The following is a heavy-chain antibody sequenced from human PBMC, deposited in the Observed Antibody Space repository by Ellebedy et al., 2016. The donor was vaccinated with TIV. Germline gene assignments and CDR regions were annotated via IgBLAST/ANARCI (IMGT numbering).Heavy chain of an antibody. V-gene: IGHV3-11*01. J-gene: IGHJ4*02. CDR3: ARSPYDSWFR. CDR1: GFTFSNYY. D-gene: IGHD3-10*01. CDR2: INSGGTII. Sequence: GESLKISCAASGFTFSNYYMNWIRLAPGKGLEWISYINSGGTIIYYADSVKGRFTISRDNSKNMVYLQMNSLRDEDTAVYYCARSPYDSWFRWGQGTLVTVSS.